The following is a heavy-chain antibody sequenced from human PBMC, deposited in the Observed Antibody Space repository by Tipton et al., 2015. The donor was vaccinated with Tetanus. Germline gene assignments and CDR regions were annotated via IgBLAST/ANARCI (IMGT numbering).Heavy chain of an antibody. V-gene: IGHV4-39*07. CDR2: MSYSGRT. CDR1: GGSISSSSYY. J-gene: IGHJ4*02. CDR3: ARVKVSVYGTQVDYFLDS. Sequence: TLSLTCTVSGGSISSSSYYWGWIRQPPGKGLEWIGSMSYSGRTYYNPSLKSRVTISVDTSKNQFSLRLSSVTAADTAVYHCARVKVSVYGTQVDYFLDSWGQGTLVTVSS. D-gene: IGHD2/OR15-2a*01.